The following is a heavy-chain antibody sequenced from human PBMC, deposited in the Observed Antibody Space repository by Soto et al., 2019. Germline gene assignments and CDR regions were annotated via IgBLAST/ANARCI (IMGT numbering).Heavy chain of an antibody. CDR1: GGSISSYY. CDR3: AREVALGDFSGGSCLYYYYYGMDV. V-gene: IGHV4-59*01. D-gene: IGHD2-15*01. J-gene: IGHJ6*02. CDR2: IYYSGST. Sequence: PSETLSLTCTVSGGSISSYYWSWIRQPPGKGLEWIGYIYYSGSTNYNPSLKSRVTISVDTSKNQFSLKLSSVTAADTAVYYCAREVALGDFSGGSCLYYYYYGMDVWGQGTMVTVSS.